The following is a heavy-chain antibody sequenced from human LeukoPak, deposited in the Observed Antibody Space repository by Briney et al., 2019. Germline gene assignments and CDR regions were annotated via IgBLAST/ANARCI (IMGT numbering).Heavy chain of an antibody. V-gene: IGHV3-30-3*01. D-gene: IGHD3-16*02. CDR1: GFTFSNHA. J-gene: IGHJ5*02. CDR2: ISYEGSDK. Sequence: GGSLRLSCVDSGFTFSNHAMHWVRQAPDKGLEWVAVISYEGSDKHYTDSVKGRFTISRDNSKNTLYLQMNSLRAEDTAVYYCAGSGSGLRLGELSLYAWFDPWGQGTLVTVSS. CDR3: AGSGSGLRLGELSLYAWFDP.